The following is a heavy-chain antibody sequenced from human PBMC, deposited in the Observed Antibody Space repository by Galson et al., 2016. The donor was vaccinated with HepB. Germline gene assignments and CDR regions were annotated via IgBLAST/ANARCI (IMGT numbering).Heavy chain of an antibody. V-gene: IGHV5-51*03. J-gene: IGHJ6*02. CDR1: GYSLTRYW. D-gene: IGHD5-18*01. CDR2: IYPGDSDT. Sequence: QSGAEVKKPGESLKISCKGSGYSLTRYWIGWVRQMPGKGLEWRGIIYPGDSDTRYSPAFQGQVTISADKSISTAYLQWSSLKASDTAMYYCARRFRYTYGPPYGVDVWGQGTTVTVSS. CDR3: ARRFRYTYGPPYGVDV.